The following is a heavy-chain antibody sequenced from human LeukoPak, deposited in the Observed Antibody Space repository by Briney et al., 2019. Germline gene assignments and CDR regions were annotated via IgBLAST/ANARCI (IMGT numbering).Heavy chain of an antibody. V-gene: IGHV3-23*01. CDR1: GFTFSSYS. CDR2: ISGSGGST. D-gene: IGHD3-10*01. CDR3: AKTTRITKYYFDY. Sequence: GGSLRLSCAASGFTFSSYSISWVRQAPGKGLEWVSAISGSGGSTYYADSVKGRFTISRDNSKNTLYLQMNSLKAEDTAVYYCAKTTRITKYYFDYWGQGTLVSVSS. J-gene: IGHJ4*02.